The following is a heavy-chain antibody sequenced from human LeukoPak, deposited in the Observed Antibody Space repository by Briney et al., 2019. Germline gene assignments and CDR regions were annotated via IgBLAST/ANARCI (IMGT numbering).Heavy chain of an antibody. Sequence: GRSLRLSCAASGFTFDDYAMHWVRQAPGKGLEWVSGISWNSGSISYADSAKGRFTISRDNAKNSLYLQMNSLRAEDTALYYCANQNYWGQGTLVTVSS. V-gene: IGHV3-9*01. CDR1: GFTFDDYA. CDR3: ANQNY. CDR2: ISWNSGSI. J-gene: IGHJ4*02.